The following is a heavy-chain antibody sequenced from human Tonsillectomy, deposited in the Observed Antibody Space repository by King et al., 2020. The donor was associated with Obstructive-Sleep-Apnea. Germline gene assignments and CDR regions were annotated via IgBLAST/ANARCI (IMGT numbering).Heavy chain of an antibody. J-gene: IGHJ4*02. CDR3: AKISDSVDY. D-gene: IGHD5/OR15-5a*01. Sequence: VQLVESGGGVVQPGRSLRLSCAASGFTFSSFGMHWGRQAPGKGLEWGAGISYDGRNKYYADSVKGRFTISRDNSKNTLYLQMNSLRAEETAVYYCAKISDSVDYWGQGTLVTVSS. CDR1: GFTFSSFG. CDR2: ISYDGRNK. V-gene: IGHV3-30*18.